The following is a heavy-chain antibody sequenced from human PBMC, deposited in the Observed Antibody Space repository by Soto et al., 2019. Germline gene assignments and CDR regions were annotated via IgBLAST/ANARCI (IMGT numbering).Heavy chain of an antibody. V-gene: IGHV4-34*01. Sequence: SETLSLTCAVYGGSFSGYYWSWIRQPPGKGLEWIGEINHSGSTNYNPSLKSRVTISVDTSKNQFSLKLSSVTAADTAVYYCAKGVELDVWGNGTTVPVSS. J-gene: IGHJ6*04. CDR1: GGSFSGYY. CDR3: AKGVELDV. CDR2: INHSGST. D-gene: IGHD1-26*01.